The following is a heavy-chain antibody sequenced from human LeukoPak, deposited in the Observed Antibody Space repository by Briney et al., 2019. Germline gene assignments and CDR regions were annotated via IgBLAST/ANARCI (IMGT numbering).Heavy chain of an antibody. D-gene: IGHD4-17*01. CDR3: ARGDDYGDSFDY. Sequence: SVKVSCKASGGTFSSYAISWVRQAPGQGLEWMGRIIPILGIANYAQKFQGRVTITADKSTSTAYMELSSLRSEDTAVYYCARGDDYGDSFDYWGQGTLVTVSP. CDR1: GGTFSSYA. V-gene: IGHV1-69*04. J-gene: IGHJ4*02. CDR2: IIPILGIA.